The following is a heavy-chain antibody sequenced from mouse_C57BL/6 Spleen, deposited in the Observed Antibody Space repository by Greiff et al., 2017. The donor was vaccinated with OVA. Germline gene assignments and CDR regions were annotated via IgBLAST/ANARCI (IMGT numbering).Heavy chain of an antibody. D-gene: IGHD4-1*01. J-gene: IGHJ4*01. CDR3: ARSSGKGAMDY. V-gene: IGHV1-64*01. Sequence: QVQLKQPGAELVKPGASVKLSCKASGYTFTSYWMHWVKQRPGQGLEWIGMIHPNSGSTNYNEKFKSKATLTVDKSSSTAYMQLSSLTTEDAAVDYCARSSGKGAMDYWGQGTSVTVSS. CDR1: GYTFTSYW. CDR2: IHPNSGST.